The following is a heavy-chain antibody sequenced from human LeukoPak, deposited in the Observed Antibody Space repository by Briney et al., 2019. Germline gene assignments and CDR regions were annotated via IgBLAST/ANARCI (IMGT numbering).Heavy chain of an antibody. J-gene: IGHJ4*02. Sequence: PGGSLRLSCAASGFTFSNYWMHWVRQAPGKGLEWVSSISDSSSYIYYADSVKGRFTISRDNAKNSLYLQMNSLRAEDTAVYYCVTGPWQPGPVEDYWGQGTLVTVSS. CDR2: ISDSSSYI. CDR1: GFTFSNYW. D-gene: IGHD1-14*01. V-gene: IGHV3-21*01. CDR3: VTGPWQPGPVEDY.